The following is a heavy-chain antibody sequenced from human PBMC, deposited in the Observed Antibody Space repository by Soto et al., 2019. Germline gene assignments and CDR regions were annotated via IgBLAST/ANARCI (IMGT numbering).Heavy chain of an antibody. CDR1: GGSISSYY. V-gene: IGHV4-59*01. J-gene: IGHJ6*02. D-gene: IGHD2-2*01. CDR2: IYYSGST. Sequence: PSETLSLTCTVSGGSISSYYWSWIRQPPGKGLEWIGYIYYSGSTNYNPSLKSRVTISVDTSKNQFSLKLSSVTAADTAVYYCAREGGINCSSTSCSPPRGGPHYYGMDVWGQGTTVIVSS. CDR3: AREGGINCSSTSCSPPRGGPHYYGMDV.